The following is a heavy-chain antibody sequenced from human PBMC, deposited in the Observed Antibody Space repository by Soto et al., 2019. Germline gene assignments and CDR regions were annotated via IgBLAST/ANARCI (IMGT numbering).Heavy chain of an antibody. D-gene: IGHD6-19*01. CDR2: IYYSGST. Sequence: SETLSLTCTVSGGSISSYYWSWIRQPPGKGLEWIGYIYYSGSTNYNPSLKSRVTISVDTSKNQSSLKLSSVTAADTAVYYCARGSYSSGWYHPLTWFDPWGQGTLVTVSS. CDR1: GGSISSYY. CDR3: ARGSYSSGWYHPLTWFDP. J-gene: IGHJ5*02. V-gene: IGHV4-59*01.